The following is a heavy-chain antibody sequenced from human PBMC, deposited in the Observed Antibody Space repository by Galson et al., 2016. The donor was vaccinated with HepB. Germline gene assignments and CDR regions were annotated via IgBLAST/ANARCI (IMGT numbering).Heavy chain of an antibody. CDR1: GYSISSDSY. V-gene: IGHV4-38-2*02. Sequence: SETLSLTCGVSGYSISSDSYWGWIRQPPGKGLEWIGSIYHSGSTYYNPSLKSRVTISVDTSKNQFSLKLNSVTAADTAVYYCAIDKGPSLTGTNFDYWGQGTLVTVSS. D-gene: IGHD1-20*01. J-gene: IGHJ4*02. CDR3: AIDKGPSLTGTNFDY. CDR2: IYHSGST.